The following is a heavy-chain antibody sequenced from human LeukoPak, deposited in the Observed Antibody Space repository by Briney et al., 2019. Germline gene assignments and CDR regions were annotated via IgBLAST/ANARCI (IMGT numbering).Heavy chain of an antibody. D-gene: IGHD6-19*01. CDR1: GFTFSSYD. CDR2: IGTAGDT. Sequence: PGGSLRLSCAASGFTFSSYDIHWVRQATGKGLEWVSAIGTAGDTYYPGPVKGRFTISRENAKNSLYLQMNSLRAGDTAVYYCARGDSGWYPSQPFDYWGQGTLVTVSS. J-gene: IGHJ4*02. V-gene: IGHV3-13*01. CDR3: ARGDSGWYPSQPFDY.